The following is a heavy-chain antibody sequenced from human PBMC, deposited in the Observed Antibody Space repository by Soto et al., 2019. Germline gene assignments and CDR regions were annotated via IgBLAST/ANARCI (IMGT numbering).Heavy chain of an antibody. D-gene: IGHD3-22*01. CDR1: GFTFSSYW. CDR3: ARTIYDSSGYYYNWFDP. V-gene: IGHV3-7*02. Sequence: GGSLRLSCAASGFTFSSYWMSWVRQAPGKGLEWVANIKQDGSEKYYVDSVKGRFTISRDNAKNSLYLQMNSLRAEDTAVYYCARTIYDSSGYYYNWFDPWGQGTLVTVSS. J-gene: IGHJ5*02. CDR2: IKQDGSEK.